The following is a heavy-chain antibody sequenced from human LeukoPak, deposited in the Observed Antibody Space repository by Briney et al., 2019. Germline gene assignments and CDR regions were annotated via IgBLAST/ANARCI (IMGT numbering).Heavy chain of an antibody. D-gene: IGHD5-12*01. CDR3: TRSRSGYPYP. J-gene: IGHJ5*02. V-gene: IGHV3-49*04. Sequence: PGGSLRLSCTASGFTFGDYAMSWVRQAPGKGLEWVGFIRSKAYGGTTEYAASVKGRFTISRDDSKSIAYLQMNSLKTEDTAVYYCTRSRSGYPYPWGQGTLVTVSS. CDR2: IRSKAYGGTT. CDR1: GFTFGDYA.